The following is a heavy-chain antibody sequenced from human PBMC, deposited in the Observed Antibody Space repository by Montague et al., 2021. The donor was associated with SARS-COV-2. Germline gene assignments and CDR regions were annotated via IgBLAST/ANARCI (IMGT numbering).Heavy chain of an antibody. V-gene: IGHV3-30*04. J-gene: IGHJ4*02. D-gene: IGHD3-22*01. CDR3: ARAYYDGISGRLDQ. CDR1: GFTFSAFA. CDR2: ISHDGIEE. Sequence: SLRLSCAVSGFTFSAFAMIWVRQPPGKGLESVALISHDGIEEHCADPMKGRFTISRDNSQNILFLQMNRLRPEDTAMYYCARAYYDGISGRLDQWGQGTLVTVSS.